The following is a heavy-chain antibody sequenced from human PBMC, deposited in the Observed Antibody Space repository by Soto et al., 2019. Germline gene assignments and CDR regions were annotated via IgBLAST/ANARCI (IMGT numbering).Heavy chain of an antibody. CDR3: ARGLLFYDSSGYYSNWFDP. J-gene: IGHJ5*02. Sequence: SVKVSCKASGGTFSSYAISWVRQAPGQGLEWKRGIIPIFGTANYAQKFQGRVTITADESTSTAYMELRSLRSDDTAVFYCARGLLFYDSSGYYSNWFDPWGQGTLVTVSS. CDR2: IIPIFGTA. V-gene: IGHV1-69*13. CDR1: GGTFSSYA. D-gene: IGHD3-22*01.